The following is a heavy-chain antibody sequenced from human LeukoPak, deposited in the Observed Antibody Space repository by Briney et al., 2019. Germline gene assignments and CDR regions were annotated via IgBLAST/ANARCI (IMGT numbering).Heavy chain of an antibody. J-gene: IGHJ4*02. Sequence: GGSLRLSCAASGFTFSTYAMSWVRQTPERGLEWVSAISDTGGNTFYADSVKGRFTISRDNSKNTLYLLMNSLRAEDTAIYYCAKGRTNDYWGQGTLVTVSS. CDR3: AKGRTNDY. CDR1: GFTFSTYA. V-gene: IGHV3-23*01. CDR2: ISDTGGNT.